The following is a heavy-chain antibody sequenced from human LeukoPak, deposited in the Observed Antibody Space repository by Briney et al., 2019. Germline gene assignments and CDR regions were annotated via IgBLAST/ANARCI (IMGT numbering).Heavy chain of an antibody. Sequence: ASXXVSCKASGYTFTSYDINWVRQATGQGLEWMGWMNPNSGNTGYAQKFQGRVTMTRNTSISTAYMELSSLRSEDTAVYYCARDYVWGSYRFDAFDIWGQGTMVTVSS. CDR3: ARDYVWGSYRFDAFDI. CDR2: MNPNSGNT. V-gene: IGHV1-8*01. D-gene: IGHD3-16*02. J-gene: IGHJ3*02. CDR1: GYTFTSYD.